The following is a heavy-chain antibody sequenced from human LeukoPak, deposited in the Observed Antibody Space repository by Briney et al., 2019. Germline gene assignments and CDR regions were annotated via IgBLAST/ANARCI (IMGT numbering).Heavy chain of an antibody. CDR1: GFTFDDYA. V-gene: IGHV3-9*01. Sequence: GGSLRLSCAASGFTFDDYAMHWVRQAPGKGLERVSGISWNSGSIGYADSVKGRFTISRDNAKNSLYLQMNSLRAEDTALYYCAKASRYYYYMDVWGKGTTVTVSS. CDR2: ISWNSGSI. J-gene: IGHJ6*03. CDR3: AKASRYYYYMDV.